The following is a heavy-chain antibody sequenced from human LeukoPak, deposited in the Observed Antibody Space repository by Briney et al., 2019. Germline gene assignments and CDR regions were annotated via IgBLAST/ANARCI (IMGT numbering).Heavy chain of an antibody. CDR1: GFTFSGCA. CDR2: VSYDGIIK. V-gene: IGHV3-30*04. CDR3: ATGGGLATGIDY. J-gene: IGHJ4*02. D-gene: IGHD3-10*01. Sequence: GGSLRLSCATSGFTFSGCAMHWVRQAPGKGLEWVAVVSYDGIIKYYADSLKGRFTISRDNSKNTLYLQMNSLRTEDTAMYYYATGGGLATGIDYWGQGTLVTVSS.